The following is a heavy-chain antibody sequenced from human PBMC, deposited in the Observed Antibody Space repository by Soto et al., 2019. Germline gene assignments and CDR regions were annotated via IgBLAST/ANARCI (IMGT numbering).Heavy chain of an antibody. Sequence: SQTLSLTCAISGDSVSSNTAAWNWIRQSPSRGLEWLGRTYYRSKWYYDYAVSVKSRITISPDTSKNQFSLQLNSVTPEDTAVYYCARGVTKITNNWFDPWGQGTLVTVSS. D-gene: IGHD4-17*01. CDR3: ARGVTKITNNWFDP. J-gene: IGHJ5*02. V-gene: IGHV6-1*01. CDR2: TYYRSKWYY. CDR1: GDSVSSNTAA.